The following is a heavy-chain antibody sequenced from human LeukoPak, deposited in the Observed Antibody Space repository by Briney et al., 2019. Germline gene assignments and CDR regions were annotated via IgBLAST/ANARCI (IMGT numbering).Heavy chain of an antibody. CDR2: ISDSGSKT. CDR3: GKEEFGELVIGY. D-gene: IGHD3-10*01. CDR1: GFTFSDYA. V-gene: IGHV3-23*01. J-gene: IGHJ4*02. Sequence: GGSLRLSCAASGFTFSDYAMTWVRQAPGKGLEWVSGISDSGSKTYYADSVQGRFTISRDNSKNSLFLQMNPLRAEDTAVYYCGKEEFGELVIGYWGQGILVTVTS.